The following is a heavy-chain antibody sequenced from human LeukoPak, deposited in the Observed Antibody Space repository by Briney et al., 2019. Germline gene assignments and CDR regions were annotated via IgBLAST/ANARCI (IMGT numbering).Heavy chain of an antibody. CDR3: AKDGGYCSSTSCYTLDY. Sequence: GGSLRLSCAVSGFTFSSYAMSWVRQAPGKGLEWVSSIGDTGGTTYFADSVKGRFTISRDNSKSTLYLQMNSLRAEDTAVYYCAKDGGYCSSTSCYTLDYWGQETLVTVSS. CDR2: IGDTGGTT. D-gene: IGHD2-2*02. CDR1: GFTFSSYA. V-gene: IGHV3-23*01. J-gene: IGHJ4*02.